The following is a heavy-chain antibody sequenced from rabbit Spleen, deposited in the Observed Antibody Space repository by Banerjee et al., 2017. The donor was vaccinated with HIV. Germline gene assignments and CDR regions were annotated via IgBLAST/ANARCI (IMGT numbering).Heavy chain of an antibody. CDR2: IDTGGSGGT. J-gene: IGHJ6*01. CDR1: GFSFSSSDY. D-gene: IGHD5-1*01. Sequence: QSLEESGGDLVKPEGSLTLTCTASGFSFSSSDYMCWVRQAPGKGLEWIGCIDTGGSGGTWYASWVNGRFTISKTSSTSVTLQMASLTAADTATYFCAKEFAYGTKSAYDLWGPGTLVTVS. CDR3: AKEFAYGTKSAYDL. V-gene: IGHV1S40*01.